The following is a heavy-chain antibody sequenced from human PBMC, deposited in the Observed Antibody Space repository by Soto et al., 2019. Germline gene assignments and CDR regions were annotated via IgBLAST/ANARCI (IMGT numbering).Heavy chain of an antibody. J-gene: IGHJ4*02. CDR1: GYTLTELS. V-gene: IGHV1-24*01. CDR2: FDPEDGET. CDR3: AISDRIYNWNLPDY. D-gene: IGHD1-7*01. Sequence: ASVKVSCKVSGYTLTELSMHWVRQAPGKGLEWMGGFDPEDGETIYAQKFQGRVTMTEDTSTDTAYMELSSLRSEDTAVYYCAISDRIYNWNLPDYWGQGTLVTVSS.